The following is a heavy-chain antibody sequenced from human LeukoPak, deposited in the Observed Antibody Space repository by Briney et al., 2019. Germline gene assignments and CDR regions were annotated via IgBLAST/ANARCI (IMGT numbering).Heavy chain of an antibody. CDR2: IIPIFGTA. D-gene: IGHD3-3*01. Sequence: EASVKVSCKASGGTFSSYAISWVRQAPGQGLEWMGGIIPIFGTANYAQKFQGRVTITADESTSTAYMELSSLRSEDTAVYYCARAPPHYDFWSGFYYYYYMDVWGKGTTVTVSS. CDR1: GGTFSSYA. CDR3: ARAPPHYDFWSGFYYYYYMDV. V-gene: IGHV1-69*13. J-gene: IGHJ6*03.